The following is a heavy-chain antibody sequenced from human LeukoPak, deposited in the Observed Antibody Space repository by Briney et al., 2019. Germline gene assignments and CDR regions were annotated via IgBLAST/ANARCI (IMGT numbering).Heavy chain of an antibody. J-gene: IGHJ6*03. CDR2: ISRSSTYI. CDR3: VRGGAAGTNYYYYYYMDV. V-gene: IGHV3-21*01. Sequence: GGSLRLSCAASGFTFSSYNMNWVRQAPGKGLEWVSSISRSSTYIYYADPVRGRFTISRDNAKNSLYLQMNSLRAEDTAVYYCVRGGAAGTNYYYYYYMDVWGKGTTVTVSS. D-gene: IGHD2-15*01. CDR1: GFTFSSYN.